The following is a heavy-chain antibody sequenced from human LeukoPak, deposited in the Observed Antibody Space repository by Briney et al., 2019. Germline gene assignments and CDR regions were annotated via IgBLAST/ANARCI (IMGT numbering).Heavy chain of an antibody. J-gene: IGHJ4*02. V-gene: IGHV3-23*01. CDR1: GFTFSTYA. Sequence: GGSLRLSCAASGFTFSTYAMIWVRQAPGKGLEWVSTISTSGGATFYGDSVKGRFTISRDNSKNTLHLQMNSLRDEDTAIYYCAKEDRPNYYGSAMGWGQGTPVTVSS. CDR3: AKEDRPNYYGSAMG. D-gene: IGHD3-10*01. CDR2: ISTSGGAT.